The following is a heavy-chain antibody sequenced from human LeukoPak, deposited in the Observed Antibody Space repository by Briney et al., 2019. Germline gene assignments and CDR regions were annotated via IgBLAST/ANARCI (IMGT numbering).Heavy chain of an antibody. J-gene: IGHJ6*03. Sequence: SETLSLTCTVSGGSISGGSYYWSWIRQPAGKGVEWIGRIDTSGSTNYNPSLKNRVTISVDTSTNQISLKLRSVPSADTALCYCARKLGWNGVYYYYYYMDVWGKETTVTVSS. D-gene: IGHD1-1*01. V-gene: IGHV4-61*02. CDR2: IDTSGST. CDR3: ARKLGWNGVYYYYYYMDV. CDR1: GGSISGGSYY.